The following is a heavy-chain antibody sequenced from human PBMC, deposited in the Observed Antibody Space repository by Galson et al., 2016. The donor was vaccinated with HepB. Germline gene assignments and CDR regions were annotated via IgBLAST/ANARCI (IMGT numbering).Heavy chain of an antibody. Sequence: SLRLSCAPSGFTFSTYTMHWVRQAPGKGLEWVAVLYYDGDIKYYADSVKGRFTISRDTSKNTLYLQMNSLRAGDTAIYYCARERVPMTTQYYFDLWGQGTLVTVSS. CDR1: GFTFSTYT. CDR3: ARERVPMTTQYYFDL. V-gene: IGHV3-33*01. J-gene: IGHJ4*02. CDR2: LYYDGDIK. D-gene: IGHD4-11*01.